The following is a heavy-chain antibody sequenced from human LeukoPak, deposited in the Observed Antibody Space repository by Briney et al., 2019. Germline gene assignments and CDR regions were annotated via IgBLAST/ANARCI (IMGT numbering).Heavy chain of an antibody. CDR2: ITGSSSTI. D-gene: IGHD4-17*01. Sequence: PGGSLRLSCAASGFIFSSYSMNWVRQAPGKGLEWVSYITGSSSTIYYADSVKGRFTISRDNAKNSLYLQMNSLRAEDTAVYYCARAGDYYDYWGQGTLVTVSS. J-gene: IGHJ4*02. CDR1: GFIFSSYS. CDR3: ARAGDYYDY. V-gene: IGHV3-48*01.